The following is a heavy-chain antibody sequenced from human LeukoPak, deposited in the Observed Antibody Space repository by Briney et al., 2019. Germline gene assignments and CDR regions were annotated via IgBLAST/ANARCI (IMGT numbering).Heavy chain of an antibody. V-gene: IGHV3-21*01. J-gene: IGHJ3*02. Sequence: GGSLRLSCAASGFTFSTYSMNWVRQAPGKGLEWVSSITRSSYIYYADSVKGRFTISRDNSKNTLYLQMNSLRAEDTAVYYCAKGPRQWLVLDAFDIWGQGTMVTVSS. CDR1: GFTFSTYS. CDR2: ITRSSYI. CDR3: AKGPRQWLVLDAFDI. D-gene: IGHD6-19*01.